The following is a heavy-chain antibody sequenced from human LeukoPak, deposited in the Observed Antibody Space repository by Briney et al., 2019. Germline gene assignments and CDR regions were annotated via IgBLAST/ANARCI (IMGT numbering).Heavy chain of an antibody. CDR1: GYTFINYG. V-gene: IGHV1-18*01. CDR2: ISAYNVNT. J-gene: IGHJ4*02. D-gene: IGHD3-10*01. Sequence: GASVKVSCKASGYTFINYGINWVRQAPGQGLEWMGWISAYNVNTNYAQSLQGRVTMTTDTSTSTVYMEMRSLTSDDTAVYYCARDLDQYNGRFGGFGHDFWGQGTLVTVSS. CDR3: ARDLDQYNGRFGGFGHDF.